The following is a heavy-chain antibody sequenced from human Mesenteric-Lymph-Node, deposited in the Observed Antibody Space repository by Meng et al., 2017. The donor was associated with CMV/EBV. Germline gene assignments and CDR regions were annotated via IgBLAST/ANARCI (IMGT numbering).Heavy chain of an antibody. CDR1: GFTFSTYE. CDR3: ARLYGSGSYHRFDP. V-gene: IGHV3-48*03. D-gene: IGHD3-10*01. J-gene: IGHJ5*02. CDR2: ILSTGDAI. Sequence: LSLTCVASGFTFSTYEMHWVRQAPGKGLEWVSYILSTGDAIYYADSVKGRFTISRDNAKSSLYLQMNSLRAEDTAVYYCARLYGSGSYHRFDPWGQGTLVTVSS.